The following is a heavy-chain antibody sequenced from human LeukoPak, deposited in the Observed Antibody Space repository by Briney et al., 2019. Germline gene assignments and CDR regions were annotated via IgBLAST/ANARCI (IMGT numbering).Heavy chain of an antibody. J-gene: IGHJ4*02. CDR1: GFIFSNFA. Sequence: TGGSLRLSCAASGFIFSNFAMTWVRQAPGKELEWVSTVTGRNETYYADSVKGRFTISRDNSQNSVYLQMNSLRADDTAMYYCAKGNDLAQWVVFESWGQGTLVTVSS. CDR3: AKGNDLAQWVVFES. D-gene: IGHD6-19*01. V-gene: IGHV3-23*01. CDR2: VTGRNET.